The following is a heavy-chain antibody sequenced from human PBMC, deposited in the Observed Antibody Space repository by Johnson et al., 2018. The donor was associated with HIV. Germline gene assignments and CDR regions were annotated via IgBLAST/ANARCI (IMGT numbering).Heavy chain of an antibody. V-gene: IGHV3-11*04. CDR2: ISSSRSSI. J-gene: IGHJ3*02. CDR1: GFTFSDYY. Sequence: QVQLVESGGGVVQPGRSPRLSCAASGFTFSDYYMSWIRQAPGKGLEWVSYISSSRSSIYYPDSVRGRFTVSRDNAKNSLILHMNSLRAEDTAVYYCARVRVGATAFDMWGQGTMVTVSS. D-gene: IGHD1-26*01. CDR3: ARVRVGATAFDM.